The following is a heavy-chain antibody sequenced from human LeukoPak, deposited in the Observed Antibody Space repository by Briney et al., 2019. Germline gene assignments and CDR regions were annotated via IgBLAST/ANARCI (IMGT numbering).Heavy chain of an antibody. CDR3: ASPAYCGGDCYGY. CDR1: GGTFSSYA. CDR2: IIPIFGTA. V-gene: IGHV1-69*13. Sequence: SVKVSCKASGGTFSSYAISWVRQAPGQGLEWMEGIIPIFGTANYAQKFQGRVTITADESTSTAYMELSSLRSEDTAVYYCASPAYCGGDCYGYWGQGTLVTVSS. D-gene: IGHD2-21*01. J-gene: IGHJ4*02.